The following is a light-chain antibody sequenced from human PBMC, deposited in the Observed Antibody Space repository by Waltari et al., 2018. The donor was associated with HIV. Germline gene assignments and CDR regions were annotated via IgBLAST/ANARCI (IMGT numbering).Light chain of an antibody. J-gene: IGKJ1*01. V-gene: IGKV3-15*01. CDR3: QQYNNWPLWT. CDR2: GAS. Sequence: EIVMTQSPATLSVSPGERATLSCRASQSITNNLAWYQHKPGQAPRLLIYGASTRATGIPARFSGSESGTEFTLTISSLQSEDYAVYYCQQYNNWPLWTFGQGTKVEIK. CDR1: QSITNN.